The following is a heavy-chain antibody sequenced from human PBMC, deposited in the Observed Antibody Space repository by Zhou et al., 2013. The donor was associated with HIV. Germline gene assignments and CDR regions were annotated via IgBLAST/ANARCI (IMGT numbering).Heavy chain of an antibody. CDR1: GGTSSSYG. D-gene: IGHD3-22*01. V-gene: IGHV1-69*05. CDR2: IIPIFGAE. CDR3: ARGGHRRLYDSSGYYFEY. Sequence: QVQLVQSGPEVKKPGSSVKVSCKASGGTSSSYGVSWVRQAPGQGLEWMGGIIPIFGAEDYAQKFQGRVTITTDESMSTAYMELRSLRSVDTAVYYCARGGHRRLYDSSGYYFEYWGQGTLVTVSS. J-gene: IGHJ4*02.